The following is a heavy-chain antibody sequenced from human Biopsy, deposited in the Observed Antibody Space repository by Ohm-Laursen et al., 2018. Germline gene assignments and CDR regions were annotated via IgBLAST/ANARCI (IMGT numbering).Heavy chain of an antibody. J-gene: IGHJ3*02. CDR3: ARDYGLELGGLEAFDI. CDR1: GESMGTYY. V-gene: IGHV4-4*07. CDR2: FYSSGSS. Sequence: SDTLSLTCTVSGESMGTYYWTWIRQPAGKGLEWIGRFYSSGSSSYNPSLKSRVTMSIDASMNQFSLKLTSVTAADTAVYYCARDYGLELGGLEAFDIWGQGTMVTVSS. D-gene: IGHD1-7*01.